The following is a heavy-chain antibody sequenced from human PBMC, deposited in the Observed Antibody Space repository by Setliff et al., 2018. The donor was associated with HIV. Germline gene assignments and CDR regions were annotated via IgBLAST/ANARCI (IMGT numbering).Heavy chain of an antibody. J-gene: IGHJ4*02. D-gene: IGHD3-22*01. V-gene: IGHV3-66*01. CDR1: GFTVSSNY. Sequence: PGGSLRLSCAVSGFTVSSNYMSWVRQAPGKGLEWVSVIYSGGSTYYADSVKGRFTISRDTSKNTLYLQMNSLRAEDTAVYYCARTISNYYDSSGYYGHYFDYWGQGTLVNVSS. CDR3: ARTISNYYDSSGYYGHYFDY. CDR2: IYSGGST.